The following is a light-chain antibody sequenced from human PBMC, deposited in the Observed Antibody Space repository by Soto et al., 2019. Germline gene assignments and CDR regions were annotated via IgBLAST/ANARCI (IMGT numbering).Light chain of an antibody. CDR1: QSVSSN. J-gene: IGKJ4*01. CDR3: QQYNNWPVT. CDR2: GAS. V-gene: IGKV3-15*01. Sequence: EIVMTQSPATLSVSPGESATLSCRASQSVSSNLAWYQQKPGQAPRLLIYGASTRATGIPTRFSGSGSGTEFTLTISSLQSEDFAVYYGQQYNNWPVTFGGGTKVDIK.